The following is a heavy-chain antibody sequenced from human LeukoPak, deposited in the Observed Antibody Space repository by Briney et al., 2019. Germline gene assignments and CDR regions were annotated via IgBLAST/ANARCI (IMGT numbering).Heavy chain of an antibody. Sequence: GGSLRLSCVASGFTLSSHNINWVRQAPGKGLEWVSHNSSSGSITYYGDSVKGRITISRDNAKNSVSLYMNSLRAEDSAVYYCARPGITAFDIWGQGTMVTVSS. D-gene: IGHD3-10*01. CDR2: NSSSGSIT. CDR1: GFTLSSHN. J-gene: IGHJ3*02. V-gene: IGHV3-48*01. CDR3: ARPGITAFDI.